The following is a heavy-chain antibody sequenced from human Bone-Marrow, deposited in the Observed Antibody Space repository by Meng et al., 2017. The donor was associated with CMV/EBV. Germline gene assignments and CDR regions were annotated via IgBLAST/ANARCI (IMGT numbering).Heavy chain of an antibody. CDR1: GFTFSDYY. D-gene: IGHD4-17*01. V-gene: IGHV3-21*01. CDR2: ISSSSSYI. Sequence: GESLKISCAASGFTFSDYYMNWVRQAPGKGLEWVSSISSSSSYIYYADSVKGRFTISRDNAKNSLYLQMNSLRAEDTAVYYCARDGEGYGDYDLDYWGQGTLVTVSS. CDR3: ARDGEGYGDYDLDY. J-gene: IGHJ4*02.